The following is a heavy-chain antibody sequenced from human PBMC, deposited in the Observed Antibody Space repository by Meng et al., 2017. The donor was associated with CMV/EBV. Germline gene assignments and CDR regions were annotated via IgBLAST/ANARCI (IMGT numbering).Heavy chain of an antibody. V-gene: IGHV1-46*03. Sequence: VQRVQSGAGVKKPGASVKVSCKASGYTVTSYYMHWVRQAPGQGLEWMGIINPSSGSTSYAQKFQCIVTMTRDTSTSTVYMELSSLSSEDTAVYYCSWCGPIAVACHPFFDYWGQGTLVTVSS. CDR1: GYTVTSYY. J-gene: IGHJ4*02. CDR2: INPSSGST. D-gene: IGHD6-19*01. CDR3: SWCGPIAVACHPFFDY.